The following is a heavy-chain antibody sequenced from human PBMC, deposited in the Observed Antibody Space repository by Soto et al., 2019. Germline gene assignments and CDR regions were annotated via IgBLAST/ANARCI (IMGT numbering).Heavy chain of an antibody. D-gene: IGHD6-13*01. CDR1: GGSISGYY. J-gene: IGHJ6*02. CDR2: IYYRGST. V-gene: IGHV4-59*01. Sequence: SETLSLTCTVSGGSISGYYWSWIRQPPGKGLEYIGYIYYRGSTNYNPSLKSRVTMSVDTSRNQFSLKVNSVTAADTAVYYCARQQLLPFYYALDVWGQGTTVTVSS. CDR3: ARQQLLPFYYALDV.